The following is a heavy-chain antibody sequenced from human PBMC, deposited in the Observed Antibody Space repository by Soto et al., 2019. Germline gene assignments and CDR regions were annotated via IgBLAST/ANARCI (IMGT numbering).Heavy chain of an antibody. D-gene: IGHD6-19*01. J-gene: IGHJ6*02. CDR1: GYTFTDYY. CDR3: ARFPVAGPYYYYYGMDV. V-gene: IGHV1-46*01. CDR2: INPSGGST. Sequence: ASVKVSCKASGYTFTDYYMHWVRQAPGQGLEWMGIINPSGGSTSYAQKFQGRVTMTRDTSTSTVYMELSSLRSEDTAVYYCARFPVAGPYYYYYGMDVWGQGTTVTVSS.